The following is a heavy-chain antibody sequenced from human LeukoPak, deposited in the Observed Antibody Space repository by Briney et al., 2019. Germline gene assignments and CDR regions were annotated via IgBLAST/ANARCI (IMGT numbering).Heavy chain of an antibody. CDR1: GFTFSSYV. D-gene: IGHD6-19*01. Sequence: GGSLRLSCAVSGFTFSSYVMSWVRQAPGKGLEWVSAIIESGESTYYTDSVKGRFTISRDNSKNTLYLQMNSLRAEDTAVYYCAKGAGVAGTNYFDYWGQGTLVTVSS. CDR3: AKGAGVAGTNYFDY. V-gene: IGHV3-23*01. CDR2: IIESGEST. J-gene: IGHJ4*02.